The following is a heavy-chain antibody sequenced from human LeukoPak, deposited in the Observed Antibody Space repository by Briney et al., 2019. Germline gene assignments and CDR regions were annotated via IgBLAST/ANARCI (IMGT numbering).Heavy chain of an antibody. CDR2: INSDGSST. D-gene: IGHD1-14*01. CDR1: GFTLSSYW. V-gene: IGHV3-74*01. Sequence: GGSLRLSHSASGFTLSSYWMHGVRQAPGKGLVWVSRINSDGSSTSYADSVKGRFTISRDNAKSTLYLQMNSLRAEDTDVYYCVRDRKNYYFDNWGQGSLVTVSS. CDR3: VRDRKNYYFDN. J-gene: IGHJ4*02.